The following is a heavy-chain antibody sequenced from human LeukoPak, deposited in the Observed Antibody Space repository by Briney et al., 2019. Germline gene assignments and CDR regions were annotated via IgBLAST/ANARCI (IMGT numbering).Heavy chain of an antibody. V-gene: IGHV4-61*02. CDR3: ARRLEDIVSVGAFDI. Sequence: SETLSLTCTVSGGSISSSSYYWSWIRQPAGKGLEWIGRIYTSGSTNYNPSLKSRVTMSVDTSKNQFSLKLSSVTAADTAVYYCARRLEDIVSVGAFDIWGQGTMVTVSS. D-gene: IGHD2-15*01. CDR1: GGSISSSSYY. J-gene: IGHJ3*02. CDR2: IYTSGST.